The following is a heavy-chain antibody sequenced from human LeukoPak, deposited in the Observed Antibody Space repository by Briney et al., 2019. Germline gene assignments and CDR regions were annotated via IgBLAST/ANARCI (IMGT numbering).Heavy chain of an antibody. Sequence: GGSLRLSCAASGFTFSGYEMNWVRQAPGKGLEWISYICGRGKTKYYADSVKGRFTISRDNSKNTLYLQMSSLRAEDTAVYYCAKDKGDFWSGHHYWGQGTLVTVSS. CDR3: AKDKGDFWSGHHY. CDR2: ICGRGKTK. D-gene: IGHD3-3*01. J-gene: IGHJ4*02. CDR1: GFTFSGYE. V-gene: IGHV3-23*01.